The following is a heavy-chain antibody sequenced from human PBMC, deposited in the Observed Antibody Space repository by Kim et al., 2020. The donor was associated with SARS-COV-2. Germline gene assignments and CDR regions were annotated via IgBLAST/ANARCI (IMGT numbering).Heavy chain of an antibody. Sequence: ASVKVSCKASGYTFTSYDINWVRQATGQGLEWMGWMNPNSGNTGYAQKFQGRVTMTRNTSISTAYMELSSLRSEDTAVYYCARGPYTSCYCGYGMDVWGQGTTVTVSS. CDR3: ARGPYTSCYCGYGMDV. D-gene: IGHD2-2*01. CDR2: MNPNSGNT. CDR1: GYTFTSYD. J-gene: IGHJ6*02. V-gene: IGHV1-8*01.